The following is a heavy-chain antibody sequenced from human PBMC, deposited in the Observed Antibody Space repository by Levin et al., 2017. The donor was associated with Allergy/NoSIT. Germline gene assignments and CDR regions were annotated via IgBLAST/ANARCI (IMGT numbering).Heavy chain of an antibody. D-gene: IGHD5-18*01. J-gene: IGHJ6*02. V-gene: IGHV1-69*01. CDR1: GGTFSSYA. CDR2: IIPIFGTA. Sequence: KISCKASGGTFSSYAISWVRQAPGQGLEWMGGIIPIFGTANYAQKFQGRVTITADESTSTAYMELSSLRSEDTAVYYCASGYSYGYDYYYYGMDGWGQGTTVTVSS. CDR3: ASGYSYGYDYYYYGMDG.